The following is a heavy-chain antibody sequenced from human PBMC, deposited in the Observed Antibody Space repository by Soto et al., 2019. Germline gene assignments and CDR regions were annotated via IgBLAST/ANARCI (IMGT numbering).Heavy chain of an antibody. V-gene: IGHV4-39*01. J-gene: IGHJ6*02. CDR2: IYYSGST. Sequence: QLQLQESGPGLVKPSETLSLTCTVSGGSISSSSYYWGWIRQPPGKGLAWIGSIYYSGSTYYNPSLKSRVTISVDTSKNQFSLKLSSVTAADTAVYYCARVVVTAMTYYYYGMDVWGQGITVTVSS. CDR3: ARVVVTAMTYYYYGMDV. CDR1: GGSISSSSYY. D-gene: IGHD2-21*02.